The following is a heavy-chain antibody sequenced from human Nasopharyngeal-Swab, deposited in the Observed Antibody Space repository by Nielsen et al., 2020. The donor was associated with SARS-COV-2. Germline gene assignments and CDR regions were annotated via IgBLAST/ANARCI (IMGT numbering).Heavy chain of an antibody. Sequence: VRQAPGKGLEWVPSISSSSSYVYYADSVKGRFTISRDNAKNSLYLQMNSLRAEDTAVYYCARCRDIVVVPAARPYYYYGMDVWGQGTTVTVSS. J-gene: IGHJ6*02. D-gene: IGHD2-2*01. CDR2: ISSSSSYV. V-gene: IGHV3-21*01. CDR3: ARCRDIVVVPAARPYYYYGMDV.